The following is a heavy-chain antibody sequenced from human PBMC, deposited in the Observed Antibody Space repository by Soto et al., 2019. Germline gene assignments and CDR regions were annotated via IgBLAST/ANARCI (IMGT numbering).Heavy chain of an antibody. CDR1: GGSISSSGYY. Sequence: SETLSLTCTVSGGSISSSGYYWGWIRQPPGKGLEWIGSIYYSGSTYYNPSLKSRVTISVDTSKNQFSLKLSSVTAADTAVYYCAGSTSWFDPWGQGTLVTVSS. J-gene: IGHJ5*02. V-gene: IGHV4-39*01. D-gene: IGHD6-13*01. CDR3: AGSTSWFDP. CDR2: IYYSGST.